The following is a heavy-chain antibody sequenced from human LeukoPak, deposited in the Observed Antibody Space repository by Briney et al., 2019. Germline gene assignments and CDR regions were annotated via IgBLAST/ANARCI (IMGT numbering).Heavy chain of an antibody. D-gene: IGHD3-10*01. CDR1: GFTFSSYW. V-gene: IGHV3-74*01. Sequence: GGSLRLSCAASGFTFSSYWMHWVRQAPGKGLVWVSRINSDGSSTSYADSVKGRFTISRDNAKNTLYLQMNSLRAEDTAVYYCARGFVGFGEFQRLNWFDPWGQGTLVTVSS. CDR2: INSDGSST. J-gene: IGHJ5*02. CDR3: ARGFVGFGEFQRLNWFDP.